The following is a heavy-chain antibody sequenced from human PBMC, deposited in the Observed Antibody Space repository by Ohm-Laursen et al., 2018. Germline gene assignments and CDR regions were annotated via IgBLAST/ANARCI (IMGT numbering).Heavy chain of an antibody. D-gene: IGHD2-2*01. CDR2: ISGSAHST. CDR3: AKFGKVPAATFFDY. V-gene: IGHV3-23*01. CDR1: GFTFSSYA. Sequence: SLRLSCAASGFTFSSYAMTWVRQAPGKGLEWVSTISGSAHSTYYADSVKGRFTISRDNSKNTLYLQMNSLRAEDTAVYYCAKFGKVPAATFFDYWGQGTLVTVSS. J-gene: IGHJ4*02.